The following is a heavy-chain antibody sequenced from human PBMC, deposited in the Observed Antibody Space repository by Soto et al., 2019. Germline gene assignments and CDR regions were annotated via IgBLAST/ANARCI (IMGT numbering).Heavy chain of an antibody. CDR3: AKAILTGLFDY. CDR2: ISYDGSNK. J-gene: IGHJ4*02. CDR1: GFTFSSYG. V-gene: IGHV3-30*18. D-gene: IGHD3-9*01. Sequence: PGGSLRLSCAASGFTFSSYGMHWVRQAPGKGLEWVAVISYDGSNKYYADSVKGRFTISRDNSKNTLYLQMNSLRAEDTAVHYCAKAILTGLFDYWGQGTLVTVSS.